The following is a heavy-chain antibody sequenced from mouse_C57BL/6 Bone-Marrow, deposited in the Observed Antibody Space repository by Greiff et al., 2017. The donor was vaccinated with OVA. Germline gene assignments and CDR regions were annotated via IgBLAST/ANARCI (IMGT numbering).Heavy chain of an antibody. CDR2: IYPGDGDT. CDR3: ARHDDGDYASYCDY. J-gene: IGHJ2*01. Sequence: VQLQQSGPELVKPGASVKISCKASGYAFSSSWMNWVKQRPGKGLEWIGRIYPGDGDTNYNGKFKGKATLTADKSSSTAYMQLSSLTSEDSAVYFCARHDDGDYASYCDYWGQGTTLTVSS. V-gene: IGHV1-82*01. CDR1: GYAFSSSW. D-gene: IGHD2-3*01.